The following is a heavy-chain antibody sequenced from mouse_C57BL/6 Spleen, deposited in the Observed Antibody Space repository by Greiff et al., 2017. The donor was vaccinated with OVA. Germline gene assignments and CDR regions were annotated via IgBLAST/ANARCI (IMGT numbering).Heavy chain of an antibody. CDR2: ISSGGSYT. D-gene: IGHD1-1*01. CDR1: GFTFSSYG. CDR3: ARHTTVVAGFAY. V-gene: IGHV5-6*01. J-gene: IGHJ3*01. Sequence: EVHLVESGGDLVKPGGSLKLSCAASGFTFSSYGMSWVRQTPDKRLEWVATISSGGSYTYYPDSVKGRFTISRDNAKNTLYLQMSSLKSEDTAMYYCARHTTVVAGFAYWGQGTLVTVSA.